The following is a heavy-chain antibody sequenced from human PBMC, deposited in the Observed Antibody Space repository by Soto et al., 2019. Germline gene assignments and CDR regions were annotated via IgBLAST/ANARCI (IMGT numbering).Heavy chain of an antibody. CDR3: ARESDGGNSGEFLDY. Sequence: PSETLSLTCAVSGGSISSSNWWSWVRQPPGKGLEWIGEIYHSGSTNYNPSLKSRVTISVDKSKNQFSLKLSSVTAADTAVYYCARESDGGNSGEFLDYWGQGTLVTVSS. J-gene: IGHJ4*02. CDR1: GGSISSSNW. CDR2: IYHSGST. D-gene: IGHD2-21*02. V-gene: IGHV4-4*02.